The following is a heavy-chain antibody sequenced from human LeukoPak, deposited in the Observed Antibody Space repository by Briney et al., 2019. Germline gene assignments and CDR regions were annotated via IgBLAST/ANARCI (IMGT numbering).Heavy chain of an antibody. D-gene: IGHD6-13*01. J-gene: IGHJ6*02. V-gene: IGHV1-69*04. CDR2: IIPILGIA. Sequence: SVNVSYKASGGTFSSYAISWVRQAPGQGLEWMGRIIPILGIANYDQKFQGRVTITADKSTSTAYMELSSLRSEDTAVYYCAREGAYSSSFYYYYGMDVWGQGTTVTVSS. CDR3: AREGAYSSSFYYYYGMDV. CDR1: GGTFSSYA.